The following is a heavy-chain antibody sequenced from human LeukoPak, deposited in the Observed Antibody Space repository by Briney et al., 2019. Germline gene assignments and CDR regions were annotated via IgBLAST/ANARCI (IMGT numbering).Heavy chain of an antibody. V-gene: IGHV3-53*01. D-gene: IGHD6-13*01. CDR3: ARCGLAAAGSFDY. Sequence: GGSLRLSCTTSGFTFSDYSVNWVRQAPGKGLEWVSVIYSGGSTYYADSVKGRFTISRDNSKNTLYLQMNSLRAEDTAVYYCARCGLAAAGSFDYWGQGTLVTVSS. CDR1: GFTFSDYS. J-gene: IGHJ4*02. CDR2: IYSGGST.